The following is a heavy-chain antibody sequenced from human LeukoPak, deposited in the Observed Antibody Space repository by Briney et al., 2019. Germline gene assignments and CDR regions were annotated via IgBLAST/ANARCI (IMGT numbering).Heavy chain of an antibody. CDR2: IKQDGSEK. V-gene: IGHV3-7*01. Sequence: SGGSLRLSCAASGFSFSNYWMSWVRQAPGKGLEWVANIKQDGSEKYYVDSVKGRFTISRDNAKNSLYLQMNSLRAEDTAVYYCARESFGELLTFYYYYYYMDVWGKGTTVTISS. J-gene: IGHJ6*03. CDR3: ARESFGELLTFYYYYYYMDV. D-gene: IGHD3-16*01. CDR1: GFSFSNYW.